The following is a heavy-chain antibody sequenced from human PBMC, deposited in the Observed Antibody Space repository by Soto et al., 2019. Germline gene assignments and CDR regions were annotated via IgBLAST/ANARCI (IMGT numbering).Heavy chain of an antibody. CDR1: GFTFSDYY. D-gene: IGHD3-16*01. J-gene: IGHJ5*02. CDR2: ISKSGSII. Sequence: QVQLVASGGGLVQPGGSLRLSCAASGFTFSDYYMSWLRQPPGKGLEWVSYISKSGSIIHSADSVKGRFAISRDNAKNSLYLQMSSLRAEDTALYYCARDLSPYSDYYDESTSETWFDPWGQGTLVNVSS. CDR3: ARDLSPYSDYYDESTSETWFDP. V-gene: IGHV3-11*01.